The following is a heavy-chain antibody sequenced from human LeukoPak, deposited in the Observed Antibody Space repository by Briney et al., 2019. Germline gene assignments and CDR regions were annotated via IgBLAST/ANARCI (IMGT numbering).Heavy chain of an antibody. D-gene: IGHD3-3*01. V-gene: IGHV4-34*01. CDR3: ARHPPYDFPNPDFDY. CDR1: GGSFSGYY. Sequence: SETLSLTCAVYGGSFSGYYWSWIRQPPEKGLEWIGEINHSGSTNYNPSLKSRVTISVDTSKNQFSLKLSSVTAADTAVYYCARHPPYDFPNPDFDYWGQGTLVTVSS. J-gene: IGHJ4*02. CDR2: INHSGST.